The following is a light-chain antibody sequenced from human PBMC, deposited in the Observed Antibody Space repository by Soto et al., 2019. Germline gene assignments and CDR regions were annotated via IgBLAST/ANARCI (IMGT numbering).Light chain of an antibody. CDR3: QQRSNWPWT. CDR1: QRVSGSY. Sequence: EIVLRQSPGTLSLAPGEGASLSCRASQRVSGSYLSGYKQKPGQTPRLRIYDSSTRATGIPVRFSGSGSGTDYTLTITNLEPEDFAIYYCQQRSNWPWTFGQGTKVDI. J-gene: IGKJ1*01. CDR2: DSS. V-gene: IGKV3D-20*02.